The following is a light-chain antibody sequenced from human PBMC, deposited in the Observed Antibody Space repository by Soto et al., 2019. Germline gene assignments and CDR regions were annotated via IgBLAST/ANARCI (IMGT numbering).Light chain of an antibody. CDR2: QDT. CDR3: QAWDSSVV. Sequence: SYELTQPPSVSVSPGQTANITCSGGKLGDKYACWYQQKPGQSPVLVIYQDTKRPSGIPERFSGSNSGNTATLTISGTQAMDEADYYCQAWDSSVVFGGGTKVTVL. CDR1: KLGDKY. V-gene: IGLV3-1*01. J-gene: IGLJ3*02.